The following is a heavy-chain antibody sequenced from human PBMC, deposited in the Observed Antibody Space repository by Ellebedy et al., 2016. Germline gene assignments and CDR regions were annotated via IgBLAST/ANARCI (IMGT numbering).Heavy chain of an antibody. CDR3: ATGWYGMDV. CDR1: GFMARPYA. Sequence: GGSLRLSXAASGFMARPYAVHWVRQAPGKGLEWVAAVLDDGIDKNYRDSVKGRFTISRDNSKNTLYLQMNSLRAEDTAVYYCATGWYGMDVWGQGTTVTVSS. J-gene: IGHJ6*02. D-gene: IGHD6-19*01. V-gene: IGHV3-30-3*01. CDR2: VLDDGIDK.